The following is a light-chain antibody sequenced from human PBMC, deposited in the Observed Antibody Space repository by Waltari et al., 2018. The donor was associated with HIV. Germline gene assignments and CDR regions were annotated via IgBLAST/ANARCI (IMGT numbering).Light chain of an antibody. CDR2: GTS. CDR1: SSNIGAGYD. J-gene: IGLJ2*01. V-gene: IGLV1-40*01. CDR3: QSYDTSLSGSGV. Sequence: QSVLTQPPSVSGAPGQRVTISCTGSSSNIGAGYDVHWYQQLPGTAPRVLIYGTSNRPAGVPDRCSGSKSGTSASLAITGLQAEDEADYYCQSYDTSLSGSGVFGGGTKLTVL.